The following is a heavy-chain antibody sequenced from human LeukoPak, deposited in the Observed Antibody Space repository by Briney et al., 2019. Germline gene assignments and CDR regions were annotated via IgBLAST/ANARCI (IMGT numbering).Heavy chain of an antibody. J-gene: IGHJ4*02. D-gene: IGHD2-15*01. V-gene: IGHV1-69*13. CDR1: GGTFSSYA. CDR2: IIPIFGTA. CDR3: ARAHGALSGLVFDY. Sequence: ASVKVSCKASGGTFSSYAISWVRQAPGQGLEWMGGIIPIFGTASYAQKFQGRVTITADESTSTAYMELSSLRSEDTAVYYCARAHGALSGLVFDYWGQGTLVTVSS.